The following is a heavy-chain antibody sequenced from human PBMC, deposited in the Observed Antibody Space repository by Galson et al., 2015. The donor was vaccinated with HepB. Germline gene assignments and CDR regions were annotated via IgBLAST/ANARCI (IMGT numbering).Heavy chain of an antibody. D-gene: IGHD4-17*01. J-gene: IGHJ4*02. Sequence: LPFPFFFFSLIFIIYYLGWFRQPPGKGLEWIGSIYYSGSTYYNPSLKSRVTISVDTSKNQFSLKLSSVTAADTAVYYCARAGVDYVDYSGQNYFDYWGQGTLVT. CDR1: FFSLIFIIYY. CDR2: IYYSGST. V-gene: IGHV4-39*07. CDR3: ARAGVDYVDYSGQNYFDY.